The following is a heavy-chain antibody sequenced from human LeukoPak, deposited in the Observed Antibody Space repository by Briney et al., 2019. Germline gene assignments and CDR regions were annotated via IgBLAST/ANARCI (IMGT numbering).Heavy chain of an antibody. V-gene: IGHV1-69*13. D-gene: IGHD3-3*01. Sequence: SVKVSCKASGYTFTSYAISWVRQAPGQGLEWMGGITPIFGTANYAQKFQGRVTITADESTSTAYMELSSLRSEDTAVYYCARTATFGVVIIHWFDPWGQGTLVTVSS. CDR2: ITPIFGTA. CDR1: GYTFTSYA. CDR3: ARTATFGVVIIHWFDP. J-gene: IGHJ5*02.